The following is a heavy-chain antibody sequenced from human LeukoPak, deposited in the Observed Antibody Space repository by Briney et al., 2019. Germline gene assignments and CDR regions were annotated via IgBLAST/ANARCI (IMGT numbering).Heavy chain of an antibody. V-gene: IGHV3-30*04. D-gene: IGHD6-19*01. CDR1: GLTFISYA. CDR3: ARDVMIAVAGLGY. J-gene: IGHJ4*02. Sequence: PGRSLRLSCAASGLTFISYAMHWVRQAPGKGLEWVAVISYDGSNKYYADSVKGRFTISRDNSKNTLYLQMNSLRAEDTAVYYCARDVMIAVAGLGYWGQGTLVTVSS. CDR2: ISYDGSNK.